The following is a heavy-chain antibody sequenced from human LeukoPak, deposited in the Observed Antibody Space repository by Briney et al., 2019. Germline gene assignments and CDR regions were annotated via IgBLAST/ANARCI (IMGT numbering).Heavy chain of an antibody. CDR2: ISSSGYIL. CDR1: GFSLNSYE. J-gene: IGHJ4*02. V-gene: IGHV3-48*03. Sequence: GGSLRLSCAASGFSLNSYEMNWVRQAPGKGLEWVSYISSSGYILYYADSVKGRFTISRDIAKNSLYLQMNSLRAEKTAVYYCARGGTGIAAFDSWGQGTLVSVSS. D-gene: IGHD1-1*01. CDR3: ARGGTGIAAFDS.